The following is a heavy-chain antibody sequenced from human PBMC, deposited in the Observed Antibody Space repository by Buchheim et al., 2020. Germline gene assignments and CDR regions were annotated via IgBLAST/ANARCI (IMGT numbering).Heavy chain of an antibody. D-gene: IGHD6-19*01. CDR3: ARAKWLKGPHGMDV. CDR1: GGSISSGSYY. V-gene: IGHV4-61*02. CDR2: IYTSGST. Sequence: QVQLQESGPGLVKPSQTLSLTCTVSGGSISSGSYYWSWIRQPAGKGLEWIGRIYTSGSTNYNPSLKSRVTISVDTSKNPFSLKLSSVTAADTAVYYCARAKWLKGPHGMDVWGQGTT. J-gene: IGHJ6*02.